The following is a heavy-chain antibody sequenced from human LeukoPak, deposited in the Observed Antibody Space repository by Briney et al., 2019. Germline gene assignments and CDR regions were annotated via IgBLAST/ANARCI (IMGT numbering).Heavy chain of an antibody. CDR2: IYHSGST. D-gene: IGHD5-18*01. Sequence: SQTLSLTCAVSGGSISSGGYSWSWIRQPPGKGLEWIGYIYHSGSTYYDPSLKSRVTISVDRSKNQFSLKLSSVTAADTAVYYCARDAQRGYSYGHFDYWGLGTLVTVSS. J-gene: IGHJ4*02. CDR1: GGSISSGGYS. CDR3: ARDAQRGYSYGHFDY. V-gene: IGHV4-30-2*01.